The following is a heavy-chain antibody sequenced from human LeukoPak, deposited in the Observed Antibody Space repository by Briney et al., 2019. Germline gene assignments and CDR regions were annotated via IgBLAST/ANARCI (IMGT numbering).Heavy chain of an antibody. CDR2: ISSSSSYI. J-gene: IGHJ4*02. CDR3: ARDHNYGDYGPDY. D-gene: IGHD4-17*01. CDR1: GFTFSSYS. V-gene: IGHV3-21*01. Sequence: PGGSLRLSCAASGFTFSSYSMNWVRQAPGKGLEWVSSISSSSSYIYYADSVEGRFTISRDNAKNSLYLQMNSLRAEDTAVYYCARDHNYGDYGPDYWGQGTLVTVSS.